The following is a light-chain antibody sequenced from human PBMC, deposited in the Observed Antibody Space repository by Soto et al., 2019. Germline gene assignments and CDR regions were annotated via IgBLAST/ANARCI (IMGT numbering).Light chain of an antibody. V-gene: IGLV2-23*02. Sequence: QSVLTQPASVSGSPGQSITISCSGTSSDVGAYNLVSWYQQYPGKAPQLMIYEVATRPSGVSNRFSASKSGNTASLTISGLQAEDAAEYYCSSYAGSAEVFGTGTKVTVI. CDR1: SSDVGAYNL. CDR3: SSYAGSAEV. CDR2: EVA. J-gene: IGLJ1*01.